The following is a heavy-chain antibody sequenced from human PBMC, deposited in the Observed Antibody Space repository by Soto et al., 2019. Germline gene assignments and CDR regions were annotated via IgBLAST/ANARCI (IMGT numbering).Heavy chain of an antibody. J-gene: IGHJ5*02. CDR3: ARGDRNCSSTSCYRENYNWFDP. CDR2: IYYSGST. V-gene: IGHV4-59*01. CDR1: GGSISSYY. Sequence: SETLSLTCTVSGGSISSYYWSWIRQPPGKGLEWIGYIYYSGSTNYNPSLKSRVTISVDTSKNQFSLKLSPVTAADTAVYYCARGDRNCSSTSCYRENYNWFDPWGQGTLVTVSS. D-gene: IGHD2-2*01.